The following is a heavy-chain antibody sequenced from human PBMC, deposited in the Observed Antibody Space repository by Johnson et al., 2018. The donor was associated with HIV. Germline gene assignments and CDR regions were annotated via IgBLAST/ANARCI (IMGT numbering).Heavy chain of an antibody. CDR3: ARVPTSSGYHDAFDI. J-gene: IGHJ3*02. Sequence: QEQLVESGGGVVQPGRSLRLSCAASGFTFSSYAMHWVRQAPGKGLEWVAGISYDGSNKYYADSVQGRFTISRDNSKNTLYLQMNSLRAEDRAVYYCARVPTSSGYHDAFDIWGQGTMVTVSS. CDR1: GFTFSSYA. CDR2: ISYDGSNK. D-gene: IGHD3-22*01. V-gene: IGHV3-30*04.